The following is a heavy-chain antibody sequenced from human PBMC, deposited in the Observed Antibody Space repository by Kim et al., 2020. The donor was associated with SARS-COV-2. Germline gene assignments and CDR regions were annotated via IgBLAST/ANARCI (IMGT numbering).Heavy chain of an antibody. CDR2: IYYSGST. V-gene: IGHV4-59*01. CDR1: GGSISSYY. Sequence: SETLSLTCTVSGGSISSYYWSWIRQPPGKGLEWIGYIYYSGSTNYNPSLKSRVTISVDTSKNQFSLKLSSVTAADTAVCYCARRRATVRNNAFDIWGQGTMVTVSS. D-gene: IGHD4-17*01. CDR3: ARRRATVRNNAFDI. J-gene: IGHJ3*02.